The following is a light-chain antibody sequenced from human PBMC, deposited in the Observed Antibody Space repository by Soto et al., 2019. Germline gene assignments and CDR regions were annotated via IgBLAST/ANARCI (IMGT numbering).Light chain of an antibody. CDR3: QQYNGRPWT. Sequence: IVLPQSPGTLSFSPGERATLSCRASQSVSSSYLAWYQQKPGQAPRLLIYGASSRATGIPDRFSGSGSGTEFTLTITGLQSEDFAVYYCQQYNGRPWTFGLGTKVDIK. J-gene: IGKJ1*01. V-gene: IGKV3-20*01. CDR2: GAS. CDR1: QSVSSSY.